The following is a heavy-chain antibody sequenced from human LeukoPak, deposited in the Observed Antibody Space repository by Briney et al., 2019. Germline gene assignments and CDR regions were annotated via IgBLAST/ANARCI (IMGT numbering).Heavy chain of an antibody. V-gene: IGHV4-59*12. CDR3: ARVTTLRSKDITMVRGVISRFDY. CDR2: ITYSGST. D-gene: IGHD3-10*01. J-gene: IGHJ4*02. CDR1: GGSFGSYF. Sequence: SETLSLTCTVSGGSFGSYFWIWVRQPPGKGLEWIGYITYSGSTYYNPSLKSRVTISVDTSKNQFSLKLSSVTAADTAVYYCARVTTLRSKDITMVRGVISRFDYWGQGTLVTVSS.